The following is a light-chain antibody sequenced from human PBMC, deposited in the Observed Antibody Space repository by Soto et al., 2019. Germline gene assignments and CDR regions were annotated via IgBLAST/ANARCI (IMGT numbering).Light chain of an antibody. CDR1: SSNIGSNT. CDR3: AAWDDSLNGYV. J-gene: IGLJ1*01. Sequence: QSVLTQPPSASGTPGQRVTISCSGSSSNIGSNTVNWYQQLPGTAPKLLIYSNNQRPSGVPDRFSGSKSGTSASLAISGIQSQDEPDYSCAAWDDSLNGYVFGTGTKVTVL. V-gene: IGLV1-44*01. CDR2: SNN.